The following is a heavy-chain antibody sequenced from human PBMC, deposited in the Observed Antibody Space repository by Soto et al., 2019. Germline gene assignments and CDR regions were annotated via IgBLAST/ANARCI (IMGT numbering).Heavy chain of an antibody. V-gene: IGHV4-30-2*01. CDR2: IYYSGGT. J-gene: IGHJ4*02. Sequence: QLQLQESGSGLVKSSQTLSLTCAVSGGSISSGCYSWSWIRQPPAKGLEWIGYIYYSGGTYYNPSLKSRVNVSVDRPKNQLSLKLNYVTDADTAVYYCARAGDNYDSSAYYFDYWGQGTLVTVSS. CDR3: ARAGDNYDSSAYYFDY. CDR1: GGSISSGCYS. D-gene: IGHD3-22*01.